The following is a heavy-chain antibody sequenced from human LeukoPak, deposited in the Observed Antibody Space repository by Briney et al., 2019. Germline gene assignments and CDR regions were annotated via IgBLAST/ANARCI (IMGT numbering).Heavy chain of an antibody. CDR3: ARGWLYYGSGSAGFDP. CDR1: GGSFSGYY. J-gene: IGHJ5*02. V-gene: IGHV4-34*01. D-gene: IGHD3-10*01. CDR2: INHSGST. Sequence: ASETLSLTCAVYGGSFSGYYWSWIRQPPGKGLEWIGEINHSGSTYYNPSLNSRVTMSVDTSKNQFSLKLSSVTAADTAVYYCARGWLYYGSGSAGFDPWGQGTLVTVSS.